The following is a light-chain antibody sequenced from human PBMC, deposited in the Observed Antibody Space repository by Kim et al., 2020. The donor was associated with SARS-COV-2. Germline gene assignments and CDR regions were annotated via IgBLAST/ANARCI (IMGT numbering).Light chain of an antibody. J-gene: IGKJ1*01. Sequence: PISCRSSQSLVHSDGNTYLNWFKRRQGQSPRRLIYKVSNRDSGVPDRFRGSGSGTDFTLKISRVEAEDVGIYYCMQGTNWPPWTFGQGTKVDIK. V-gene: IGKV2-30*02. CDR3: MQGTNWPPWT. CDR1: QSLVHSDGNTY. CDR2: KVS.